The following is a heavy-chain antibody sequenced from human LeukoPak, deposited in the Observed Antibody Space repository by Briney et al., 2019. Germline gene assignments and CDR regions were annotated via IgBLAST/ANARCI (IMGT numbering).Heavy chain of an antibody. CDR1: GFTFNTYS. CDR3: ARGATDVTRWFDS. CDR2: ISRASESI. Sequence: GGSLRLSCAASGFTFNTYSMSWVRQAPGKGVEWVSIISRASESIFYADSVKGRFTISRDNAKNSLYLQMNGLRAEDTAVYYCARGATDVTRWFDSWGQGTRVTVSS. D-gene: IGHD1-1*01. J-gene: IGHJ5*01. V-gene: IGHV3-21*01.